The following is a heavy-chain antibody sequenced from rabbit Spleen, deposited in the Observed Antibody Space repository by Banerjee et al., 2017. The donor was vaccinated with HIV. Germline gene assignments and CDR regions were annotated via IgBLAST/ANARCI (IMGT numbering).Heavy chain of an antibody. J-gene: IGHJ6*01. CDR3: ARDAGTSFSTYGMDL. CDR1: GFSFGDRDV. V-gene: IGHV1S45*01. CDR2: INTATGKA. D-gene: IGHD8-1*01. Sequence: QEQLEESGGGLVKPEGSLTLTCKASGFSFGDRDVMCWVRQAPGKGLEWIACINTATGKAVYASWAKGRFTISKTSSTTVTLQMTSLTAADTATYFCARDAGTSFSTYGMDLWGPGTLVTVS.